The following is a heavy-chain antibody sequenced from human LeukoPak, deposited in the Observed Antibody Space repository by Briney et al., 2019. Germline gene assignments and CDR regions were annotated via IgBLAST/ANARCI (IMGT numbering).Heavy chain of an antibody. V-gene: IGHV4-4*09. Sequence: SETLSLTCTVSGGSISSYYRSWIRQPPGKGLEWIGYIYTSGSTNYNPSLKSRVTISVDTSKNQFSLKLSSVTAADTAVYYCARHKWELDYFDYWGQGTLVTVSS. CDR3: ARHKWELDYFDY. J-gene: IGHJ4*02. CDR1: GGSISSYY. CDR2: IYTSGST. D-gene: IGHD1-26*01.